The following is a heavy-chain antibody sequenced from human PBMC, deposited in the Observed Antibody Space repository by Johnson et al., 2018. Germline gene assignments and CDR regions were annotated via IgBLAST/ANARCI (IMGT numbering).Heavy chain of an antibody. D-gene: IGHD2-15*01. CDR3: ARDLVVAATSYDAFDI. J-gene: IGHJ3*02. CDR1: GGSISSYY. V-gene: IGHV4-59*01. Sequence: QVQLQQSGPGLVKPSETLSLTCTVSGGSISSYYWSWIRQPPGKGLEWIGYIYYSGSTNYNPSLKSRVTISVDTSKNQFSLKLSSVTAADPAVYYCARDLVVAATSYDAFDIWGQGTMVTVSS. CDR2: IYYSGST.